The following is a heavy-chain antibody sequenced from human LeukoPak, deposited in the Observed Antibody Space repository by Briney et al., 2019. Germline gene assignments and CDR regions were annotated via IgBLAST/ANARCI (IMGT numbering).Heavy chain of an antibody. D-gene: IGHD6-19*01. V-gene: IGHV3-33*01. CDR1: GFTFSSYG. J-gene: IGHJ4*02. CDR2: IWYDGSNK. CDR3: ARERVAGTVDY. Sequence: GRSLRLSCAASGFTFSSYGMHWVRQAPGKGLEWVAVIWYDGSNKYYADSVKGRFTISRDNSKNTLYLQMNSLRAEDTAVYYCARERVAGTVDYWGQGTLVTVSS.